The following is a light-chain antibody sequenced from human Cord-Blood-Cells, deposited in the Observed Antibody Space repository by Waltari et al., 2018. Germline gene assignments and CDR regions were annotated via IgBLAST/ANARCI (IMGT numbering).Light chain of an antibody. CDR2: DVS. V-gene: IGLV2-14*01. Sequence: QSALTQPASVSGSPGQSITISCTGTSSDVGGYNYVSWYQQHPGKAPKLMIYDVSKRPSGVSNRFSGAKSRNTASLTISGLQAEDDADYYCSSYTSSSGVFGGGTKLTVL. CDR3: SSYTSSSGV. CDR1: SSDVGGYNY. J-gene: IGLJ3*02.